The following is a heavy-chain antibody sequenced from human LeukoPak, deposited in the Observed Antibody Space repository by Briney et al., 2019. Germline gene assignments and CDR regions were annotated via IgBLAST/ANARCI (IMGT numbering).Heavy chain of an antibody. CDR3: ARDTPTEGGLWFGELLGGMDV. Sequence: GGSLRLSCAASGFTVSSNYMSWVRQAPGKGLEWVSVIYSGGSTYYADSVKGRFTISRDNSKDTLYLQMNSLRAEDTAVYYCARDTPTEGGLWFGELLGGMDVWGQGTTVTVSS. J-gene: IGHJ6*02. V-gene: IGHV3-66*01. CDR2: IYSGGST. D-gene: IGHD3-10*01. CDR1: GFTVSSNY.